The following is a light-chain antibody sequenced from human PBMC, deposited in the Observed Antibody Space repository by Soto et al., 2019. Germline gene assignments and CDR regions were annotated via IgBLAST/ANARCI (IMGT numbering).Light chain of an antibody. V-gene: IGKV2-24*01. CDR2: KIS. J-gene: IGKJ1*01. CDR3: MQATQFPRT. CDR1: QSLVHSDGNTY. Sequence: DIVLTQIPLSSVVTLGQAASISCRSSQSLVHSDGNTYLSWLHQRPGQPPRLIMYKISTRFSGVPERFTGSGAGTDFTLKISRVEAEDVGIYYCMQATQFPRTFGQGTKVEI.